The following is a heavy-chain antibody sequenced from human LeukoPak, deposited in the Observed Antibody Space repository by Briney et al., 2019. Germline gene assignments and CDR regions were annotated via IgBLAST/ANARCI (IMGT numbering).Heavy chain of an antibody. Sequence: PGGSLRLSCAASGFIFDNYAMHWVRQAPGKGLEWVSGISWNSGSIDYADSVKGRFTISRDDAKNSLYLQMNSLRAEDTALYYCAKDMGATTGENYWGQGPLVTVSS. CDR1: GFIFDNYA. CDR2: ISWNSGSI. V-gene: IGHV3-9*01. CDR3: AKDMGATTGENY. J-gene: IGHJ4*02. D-gene: IGHD1-26*01.